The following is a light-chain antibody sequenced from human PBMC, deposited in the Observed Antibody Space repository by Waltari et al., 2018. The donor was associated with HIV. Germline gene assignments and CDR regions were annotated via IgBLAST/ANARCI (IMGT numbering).Light chain of an antibody. Sequence: DIVMTQSPDSLAPALGERATINCKSSRNILYNSKHKNYLAWYQQKPGQPPQLLIYWASTREFGVPDRFSGSGSGTNFTLTISSLQTEDVAVYYCQQYFNAPITFGGGTRVEI. CDR2: WAS. CDR1: RNILYNSKHKNY. J-gene: IGKJ4*01. CDR3: QQYFNAPIT. V-gene: IGKV4-1*01.